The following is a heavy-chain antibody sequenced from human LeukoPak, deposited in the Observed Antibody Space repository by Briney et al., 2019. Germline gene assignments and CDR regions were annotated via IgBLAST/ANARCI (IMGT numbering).Heavy chain of an antibody. CDR3: ASPFYYDRGDAFDI. CDR1: GYTFTSYG. V-gene: IGHV1-18*01. Sequence: ASVKVSCKASGYTFTSYGISWVQQAPGQGLEWMGWISAYNGNTNYAQKLQGRVTMTTDTSTSTAYMELRSLRSDDTAVYYCASPFYYDRGDAFDIWGQGTMVTVSS. CDR2: ISAYNGNT. D-gene: IGHD3-3*01. J-gene: IGHJ3*02.